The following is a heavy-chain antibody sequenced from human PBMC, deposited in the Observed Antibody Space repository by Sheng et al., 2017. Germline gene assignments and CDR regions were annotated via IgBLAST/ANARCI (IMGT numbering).Heavy chain of an antibody. D-gene: IGHD1-26*01. J-gene: IGHJ4*02. CDR3: ARTTSSGSFLY. V-gene: IGHV4-61*02. Sequence: QVQLQESGPGLVKPSQTLSLTCTVSGGSISSGTYFWSWIRQPAGKGLEWIGHIYTSGSTNYNPSLKSRVTISADTSQNQFSLKLTSVTAADTAVYYCARTTSSGSFLYWGQGTLVTVS. CDR1: GGSISSGTYF. CDR2: IYTSGST.